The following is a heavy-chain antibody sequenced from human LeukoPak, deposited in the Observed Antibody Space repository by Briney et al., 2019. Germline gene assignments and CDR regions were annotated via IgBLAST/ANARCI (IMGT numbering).Heavy chain of an antibody. CDR2: ISAYNGKA. V-gene: IGHV1-18*01. J-gene: IGHJ4*02. CDR1: GYTFTSYG. CDR3: ARVGSYCTSTSCFDY. D-gene: IGHD2-2*01. Sequence: ASVKVSCKASGYTFTSYGISWLRQAPGQGPEWMGWISAYNGKANYAQKVQGRVTMTADTSTSAAYMELRSLTSDDTAVYYCARVGSYCTSTSCFDYWGQGTLVTVSS.